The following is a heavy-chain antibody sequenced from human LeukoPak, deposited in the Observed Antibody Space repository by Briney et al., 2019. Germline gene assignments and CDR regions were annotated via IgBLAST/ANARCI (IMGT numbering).Heavy chain of an antibody. J-gene: IGHJ4*02. CDR1: GFTFSSYW. CDR2: ITQDGSEK. D-gene: IGHD2-21*01. Sequence: SGGSLRLSCAASGFTFSSYWMGWVRQAPGKGLEWVANITQDGSEKDYVDSVKGRFTISRDNAKNSLYLQMNSLRAEDTAVYYCARRCGAESYHDYWGQGTLVTVSS. CDR3: ARRCGAESYHDY. V-gene: IGHV3-7*05.